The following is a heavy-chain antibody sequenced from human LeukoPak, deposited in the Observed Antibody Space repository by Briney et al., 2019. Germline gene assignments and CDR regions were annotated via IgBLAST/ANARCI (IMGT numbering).Heavy chain of an antibody. V-gene: IGHV4-61*02. CDR3: ASDIVATDY. CDR1: GGSISSGGHY. Sequence: SQTLSLTCTVSGGSISSGGHYWSWIRQPAGKGLEYLGRISSTGSTNYNPSLRSRVTISADTSKNRFSLKLSSVTAADTAVYYCASDIVATDYWGQGTLVTVSS. D-gene: IGHD5-12*01. CDR2: ISSTGST. J-gene: IGHJ4*02.